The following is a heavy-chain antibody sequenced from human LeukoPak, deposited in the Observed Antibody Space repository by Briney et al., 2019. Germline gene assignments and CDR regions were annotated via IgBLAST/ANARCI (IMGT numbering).Heavy chain of an antibody. D-gene: IGHD3-3*01. Sequence: PGGSLRLSCVASGFTFSSYSMNWVRQAPGKGLEWVSSISSSSSNYIYYADSVKGRFTISRDNAKNSLHLQMNSLRAEDTAVYYCARGYDFWSAIPGHKIGSRYMDVWGKGTTVTVSS. V-gene: IGHV3-21*01. CDR2: ISSSSSNYI. CDR3: ARGYDFWSAIPGHKIGSRYMDV. CDR1: GFTFSSYS. J-gene: IGHJ6*03.